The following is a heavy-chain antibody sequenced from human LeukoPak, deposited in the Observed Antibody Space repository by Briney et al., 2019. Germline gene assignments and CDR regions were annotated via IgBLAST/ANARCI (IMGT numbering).Heavy chain of an antibody. D-gene: IGHD3-9*01. CDR2: INPNSGGT. J-gene: IGHJ4*02. CDR3: ATGRYFDWLLGNYFDY. V-gene: IGHV1-2*02. CDR1: VYTFTGYY. Sequence: ASVKVSCKASVYTFTGYYMHWVRQAPGQGLEWMGWINPNSGGTNYAQKFQGRVTMTRDTSISTAYMELSRLRSDDTAVYYCATGRYFDWLLGNYFDYWGQGTLVTVSS.